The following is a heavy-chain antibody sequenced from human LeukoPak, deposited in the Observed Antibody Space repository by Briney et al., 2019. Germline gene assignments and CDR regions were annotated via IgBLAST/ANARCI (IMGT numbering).Heavy chain of an antibody. CDR1: GFTFSTYW. CDR2: IKKDGSET. D-gene: IGHD1-26*01. J-gene: IGHJ6*03. Sequence: GGSLRLSCAASGFTFSTYWLSWVRQAPGEGLEWVANIKKDGSETYYVDSVKGRFTISRDNAKNSLYRQMNSLRAEDTAVYYCARSIVGAMGRYYYYYMDVWGKGTTVTVSS. V-gene: IGHV3-7*01. CDR3: ARSIVGAMGRYYYYYMDV.